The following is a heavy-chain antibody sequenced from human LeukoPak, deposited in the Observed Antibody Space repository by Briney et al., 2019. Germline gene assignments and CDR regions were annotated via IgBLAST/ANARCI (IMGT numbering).Heavy chain of an antibody. V-gene: IGHV4-39*01. Sequence: SETLSLTCTVSGGSISSSSYYWGWIRQPPGKGLEWIGSIYYSGSTYYNPSLKSRVTISVDTSKNQFSLKLSSVTAADTAVYYCARQHFSTDSSGWANTLGLDYWGQGTLVTVSS. CDR1: GGSISSSSYY. D-gene: IGHD6-19*01. CDR3: ARQHFSTDSSGWANTLGLDY. CDR2: IYYSGST. J-gene: IGHJ4*02.